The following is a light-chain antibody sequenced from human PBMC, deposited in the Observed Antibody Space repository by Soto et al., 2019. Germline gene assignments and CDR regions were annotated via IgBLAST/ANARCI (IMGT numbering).Light chain of an antibody. J-gene: IGLJ2*01. CDR1: SSNIGSNI. CDR3: AAWDDSLNAVV. Sequence: QSVLTQPPSASGTPGQRVTISCSGSSSNIGSNIVNWYQHLPGTAPKLLIYSNSQRPSGVPDRFSGSKSGTSASLAISGLQSEDEADYYCAAWDDSLNAVVFGGGTKVTVL. CDR2: SNS. V-gene: IGLV1-44*01.